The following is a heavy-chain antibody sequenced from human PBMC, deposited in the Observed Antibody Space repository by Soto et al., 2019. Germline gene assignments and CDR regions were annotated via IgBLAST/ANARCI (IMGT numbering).Heavy chain of an antibody. CDR1: GGSITSGGYY. CDR2: VYSSGRT. J-gene: IGHJ3*02. V-gene: IGHV4-31*03. Sequence: QLQLQESGPGLVRPSQTLSLTCSVSGGSITSGGYYWGWIRQLPEKGLDWVAYVYSSGRTYYNPSLQRRLSISLDTSKNQFSLILRSVTVADTAVYYCARDRNGFNKAFDIWGQGAMVTVSS. CDR3: ARDRNGFNKAFDI. D-gene: IGHD2-8*01.